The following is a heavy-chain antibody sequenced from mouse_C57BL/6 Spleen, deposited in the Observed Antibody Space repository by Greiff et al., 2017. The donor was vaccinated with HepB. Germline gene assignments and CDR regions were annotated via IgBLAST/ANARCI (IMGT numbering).Heavy chain of an antibody. Sequence: VQLQQSGAELVMPGASVKLSCKASGYTFTSYWMHWVKQRPGQGLEWIGEIDPSDSYTNYNQKFKGKSTLTVDKSSSTAYMQLSSLTSEDSAVYYCASGRLPAWCAYWGQGTLVTVSA. CDR2: IDPSDSYT. CDR3: ASGRLPAWCAY. D-gene: IGHD2-4*01. CDR1: GYTFTSYW. V-gene: IGHV1-69*01. J-gene: IGHJ3*01.